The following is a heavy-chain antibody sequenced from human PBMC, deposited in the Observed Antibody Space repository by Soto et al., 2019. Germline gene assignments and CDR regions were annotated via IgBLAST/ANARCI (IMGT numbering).Heavy chain of an antibody. J-gene: IGHJ4*02. CDR1: GGTFSSYA. CDR3: ARGGANYYDSSGYYPADY. D-gene: IGHD3-22*01. CDR2: IIPIFGTA. V-gene: IGHV1-69*01. Sequence: SVKVSCKASGGTFSSYAISWVRQAPGQGLEWMGGIIPIFGTANYAQRFQGRVTFTADESTSTAYMELSSLRSEDTAMYYCARGGANYYDSSGYYPADYWGQGTLVTVSS.